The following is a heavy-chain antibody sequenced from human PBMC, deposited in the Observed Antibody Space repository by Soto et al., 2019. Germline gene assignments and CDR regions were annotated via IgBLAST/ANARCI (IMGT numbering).Heavy chain of an antibody. D-gene: IGHD3-3*01. CDR3: ARGPGPYYDFWSGYYSPHVY. CDR2: IIPIFGTA. Sequence: QVQLVQSGAEVKKPGSSVKVSCKASGGTFSSYAISWVRQAPGQGLEWMGGIIPIFGTANYAQKFQGRVTITADESTSTAYMELSSLRSEDTAVYYCARGPGPYYDFWSGYYSPHVYWGQGTLVTVSS. CDR1: GGTFSSYA. J-gene: IGHJ4*02. V-gene: IGHV1-69*01.